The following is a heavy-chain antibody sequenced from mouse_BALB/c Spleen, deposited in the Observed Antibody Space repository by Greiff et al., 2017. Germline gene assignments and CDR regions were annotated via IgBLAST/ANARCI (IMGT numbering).Heavy chain of an antibody. Sequence: DVMLVESGGGLVQPGGSRKLSCAASGFTFSDYGMAWVRQAPGKGPEWVAFISNLAYSIYYADTVTGRFTISRENAKNTLYLEMSSLRSEDTAMYYCARVYYGNYVYAMDYWGQGTSVTVSA. V-gene: IGHV5-15*02. CDR3: ARVYYGNYVYAMDY. CDR1: GFTFSDYG. CDR2: ISNLAYSI. J-gene: IGHJ4*01. D-gene: IGHD2-1*01.